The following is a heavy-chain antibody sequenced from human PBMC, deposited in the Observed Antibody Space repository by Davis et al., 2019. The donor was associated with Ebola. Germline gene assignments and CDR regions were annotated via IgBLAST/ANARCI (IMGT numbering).Heavy chain of an antibody. D-gene: IGHD6-19*01. CDR3: ARGWELTRGWYLASDI. J-gene: IGHJ3*02. CDR2: INGYTGYT. Sequence: ASEKVSCKASGYILRDFGITWVRQAPGQGLEWLGWINGYTGYTQYRQSLQDRVTMTTDTSTSTAYMELRSLRSDDTATYYCARGWELTRGWYLASDIWGQGTMVTVSP. V-gene: IGHV1-18*01. CDR1: GYILRDFG.